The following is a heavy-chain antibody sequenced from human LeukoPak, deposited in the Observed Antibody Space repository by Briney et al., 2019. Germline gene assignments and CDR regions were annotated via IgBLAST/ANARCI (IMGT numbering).Heavy chain of an antibody. J-gene: IGHJ4*02. D-gene: IGHD3/OR15-3a*01. CDR2: IGDSGVPT. CDR1: QFTFTTYA. CDR3: AKVATWTYFDS. Sequence: GGSLRPSCAASQFTFTTYAMSWVRQAPGRGLEWVSSIGDSGVPTYYADSVKGRFTISRDNSQNTLYLQMNSLGADDTAVYYCAKVATWTYFDSWGQGTLVTVSS. V-gene: IGHV3-23*01.